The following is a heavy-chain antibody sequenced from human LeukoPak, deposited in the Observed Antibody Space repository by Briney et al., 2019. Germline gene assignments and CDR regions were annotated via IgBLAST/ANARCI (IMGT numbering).Heavy chain of an antibody. CDR2: LKCDGSEN. CDR3: AKTTTGYSSGRFPGWPVDY. V-gene: IGHV3-52*01. D-gene: IGHD6-19*01. CDR1: GLTFSRSW. J-gene: IGHJ4*02. Sequence: GGSLRLSCAASGLTFSRSWMHWVCQAPEKGLEWVADLKCDGSENYYVDSVQGRLTISRDHAKTSLYLQVNSLRAEDTAVYYCAKTTTGYSSGRFPGWPVDYWGQGTLVTVSS.